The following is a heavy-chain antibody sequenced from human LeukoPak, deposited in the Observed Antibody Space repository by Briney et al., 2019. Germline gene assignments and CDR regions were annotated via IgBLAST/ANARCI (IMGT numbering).Heavy chain of an antibody. V-gene: IGHV3-7*01. Sequence: GGSLRLSCAASGFTFRSNGMHWVRQAPGKGLEWVANIKQDGSEKYYVDSVKGRFTISRDNAKNSLYLQMNSLRAEDTAVYYCAREGTSELLWFGDRGPYFDYWGQGTLVTVSS. J-gene: IGHJ4*02. D-gene: IGHD3-10*01. CDR2: IKQDGSEK. CDR3: AREGTSELLWFGDRGPYFDY. CDR1: GFTFRSNG.